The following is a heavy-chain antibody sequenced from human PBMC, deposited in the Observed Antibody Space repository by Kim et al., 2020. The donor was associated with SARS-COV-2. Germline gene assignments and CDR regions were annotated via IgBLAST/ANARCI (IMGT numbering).Heavy chain of an antibody. V-gene: IGHV4-59*08. CDR2: IYYSGST. CDR3: ARTRAVAGTANAFDF. D-gene: IGHD6-19*01. J-gene: IGHJ3*01. CDR1: GGSISSYY. Sequence: SETLSLTCAVSGGSISSYYWSWIRQPPGKGLEWIGYIYYSGSTNYNPSLKSRVTISVDTSKNQFSLKLSSVTAADTAVYYCARTRAVAGTANAFDFWGQG.